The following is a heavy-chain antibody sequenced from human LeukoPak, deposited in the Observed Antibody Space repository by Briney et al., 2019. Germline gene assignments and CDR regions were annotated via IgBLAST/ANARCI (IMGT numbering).Heavy chain of an antibody. V-gene: IGHV3-23*01. Sequence: GGSLRLSCTASGFTFRNYAMTWVRQAPGKGLEWVSTISGSGGTTYYADSVQGRLSISRDNSKNTLSLQMNSLRAEDTAVYYCAKPSSIVIVPTALQRSLDYWGQGALVTVSS. CDR1: GFTFRNYA. J-gene: IGHJ4*02. CDR2: ISGSGGTT. D-gene: IGHD2/OR15-2a*01. CDR3: AKPSSIVIVPTALQRSLDY.